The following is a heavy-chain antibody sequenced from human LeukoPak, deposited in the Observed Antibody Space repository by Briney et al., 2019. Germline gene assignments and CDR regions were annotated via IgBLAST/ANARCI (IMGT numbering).Heavy chain of an antibody. CDR1: GYTFTSYD. CDR3: ARGFSGGYDWGKGSFDY. V-gene: IGHV1-8*01. J-gene: IGHJ4*02. Sequence: ASVKVSCKASGYTFTSYDINWVRQATGQGLEWMGWMNPNSGNTGYAQKFQGRVTMTRNTSISTAYMELSSPRSEDTAVYYCARGFSGGYDWGKGSFDYRGQGTLVTVSS. CDR2: MNPNSGNT. D-gene: IGHD5-12*01.